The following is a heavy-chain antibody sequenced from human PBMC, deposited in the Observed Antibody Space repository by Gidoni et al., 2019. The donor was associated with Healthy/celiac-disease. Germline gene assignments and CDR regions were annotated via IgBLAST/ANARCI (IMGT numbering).Heavy chain of an antibody. CDR2: INHSGST. CDR1: GGSFSGYY. Sequence: QVQLQQWGAGLLKPSETLSLTCAVYGGSFSGYYWSWIRQPSGKGLEWIGEINHSGSTNYNPSLKSRVTISVDTSKNQFSLKLSSVTAADTAVYYCARGRSRGYSYGLQGFDPWGQGTLVTVSS. J-gene: IGHJ5*02. V-gene: IGHV4-34*01. D-gene: IGHD5-18*01. CDR3: ARGRSRGYSYGLQGFDP.